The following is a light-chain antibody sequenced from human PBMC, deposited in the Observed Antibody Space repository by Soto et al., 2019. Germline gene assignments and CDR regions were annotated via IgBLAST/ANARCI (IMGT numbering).Light chain of an antibody. CDR3: QQYHSFPQT. J-gene: IGKJ1*01. CDR1: QTINNW. Sequence: DIQMTQSPSTLPASVGDKVTITCRATQTINNWLAWYQQKPGKAPKLLMYDASVLQSGVPSRFSGSGSGTEFILTISILQPYDFATYYCQQYHSFPQTFGQGTKVDIK. V-gene: IGKV1-5*01. CDR2: DAS.